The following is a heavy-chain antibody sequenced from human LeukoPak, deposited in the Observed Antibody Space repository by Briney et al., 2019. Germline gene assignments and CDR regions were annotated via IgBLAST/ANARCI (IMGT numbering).Heavy chain of an antibody. Sequence: SETLSLTCAVYGGSFSGYYWSWIRQPPGKGLEWIGEINHSGSTNYNPSLKSRVTISVDTSKNQFSLKLSSVTAADTAVYYCARGPGVITIFGAVIPRWFDPWGQGTLVTVSS. D-gene: IGHD3-3*01. CDR2: INHSGST. V-gene: IGHV4-34*01. J-gene: IGHJ5*02. CDR1: GGSFSGYY. CDR3: ARGPGVITIFGAVIPRWFDP.